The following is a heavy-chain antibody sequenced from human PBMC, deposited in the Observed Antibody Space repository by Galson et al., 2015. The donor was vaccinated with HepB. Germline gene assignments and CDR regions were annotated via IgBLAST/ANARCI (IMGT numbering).Heavy chain of an antibody. CDR3: ARDMTTFGDTHEFDY. V-gene: IGHV3-48*02. CDR2: ISSSSSTI. J-gene: IGHJ4*02. D-gene: IGHD3-16*01. Sequence: YISSSSSTIYYANSVKGRFTVFRDNAQNSLYLQMNSLRDEDTAVYYCARDMTTFGDTHEFDYWGQGTLVTVSS.